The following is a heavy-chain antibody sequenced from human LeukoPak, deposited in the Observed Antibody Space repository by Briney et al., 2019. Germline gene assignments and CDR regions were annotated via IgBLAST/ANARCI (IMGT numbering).Heavy chain of an antibody. CDR3: ARDRGGLQFDY. J-gene: IGHJ4*02. D-gene: IGHD2-15*01. V-gene: IGHV3-7*01. Sequence: GGSLRLPCAASGFTFTTYWMTWVRQAPGKGLEFVANIKEDGSVKNYVGSVQGRFTISGDNSRNLLYLQMDSLRAEDTAVYYCARDRGGLQFDYWGQGTLVTVSS. CDR1: GFTFTTYW. CDR2: IKEDGSVK.